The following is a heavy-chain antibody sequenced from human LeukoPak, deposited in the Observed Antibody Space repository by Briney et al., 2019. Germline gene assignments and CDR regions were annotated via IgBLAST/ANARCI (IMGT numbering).Heavy chain of an antibody. CDR3: AEADGDFDWLLLSTYYYYYGMDV. CDR1: GFTFSSYA. D-gene: IGHD3-9*01. Sequence: HPGGSLRLSCAASGFTFSSYAMSWVRQAPGKGLEWVSAIRGGDGSSYYTDSVKGRFTISRDNSKNTLYLQMNSLRAEDTAVYYCAEADGDFDWLLLSTYYYYYGMDVWGQGTTVTVSS. V-gene: IGHV3-23*01. CDR2: IRGGDGSS. J-gene: IGHJ6*02.